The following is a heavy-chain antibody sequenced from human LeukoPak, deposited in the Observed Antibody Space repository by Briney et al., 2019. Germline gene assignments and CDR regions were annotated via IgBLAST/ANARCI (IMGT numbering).Heavy chain of an antibody. V-gene: IGHV1-18*01. CDR1: GYTFTSYS. D-gene: IGHD2-2*01. CDR3: ARGGYCSSTSCYFWFDP. Sequence: ASVKVSCKASGYTFTSYSLHWVRQAPGQSLEWMGWISAYNGNTNYAQKLQGRVTMTTDTSTSTAYMELRSLRSDDTAVYYCARGGYCSSTSCYFWFDPWGQGTLVTVSS. J-gene: IGHJ5*02. CDR2: ISAYNGNT.